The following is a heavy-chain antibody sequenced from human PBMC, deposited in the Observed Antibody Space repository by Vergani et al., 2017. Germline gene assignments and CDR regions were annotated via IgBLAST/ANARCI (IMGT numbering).Heavy chain of an antibody. J-gene: IGHJ4*02. CDR1: GGSISSYY. CDR3: AREGDGYTYYFDY. CDR2: IYYSGST. V-gene: IGHV4-59*01. D-gene: IGHD5-24*01. Sequence: QVQLQESGPGLVKPSETLSLTCTVSGGSISSYYWSWIRQPPGKGLEWIGYIYYSGSTNYNPSLKSRVTISVDTSKNQFSRKLSSVTAADTAVYYCAREGDGYTYYFDYWGQGTLVTVSS.